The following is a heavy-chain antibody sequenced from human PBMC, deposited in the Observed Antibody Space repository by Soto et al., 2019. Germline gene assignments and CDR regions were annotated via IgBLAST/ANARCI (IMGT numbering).Heavy chain of an antibody. D-gene: IGHD3-3*01. CDR2: INPATGAA. CDR3: ARGGGVGVAGSAAFDM. J-gene: IGHJ3*02. V-gene: IGHV1-2*02. Sequence: QLHLVQSGAVVKKPGASVTVSCSASGYPVTAYYMHWVRQAPGRGLEWMGGINPATGAAKYTQTFQGRGTMTRDTSTSTVFMELGGRTSEDTAVFYCARGGGVGVAGSAAFDMWGQGTLVTVSS. CDR1: GYPVTAYY.